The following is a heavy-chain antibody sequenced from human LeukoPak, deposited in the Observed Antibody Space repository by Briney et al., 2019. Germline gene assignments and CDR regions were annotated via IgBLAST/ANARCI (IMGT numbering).Heavy chain of an antibody. CDR1: GGSFSGYY. V-gene: IGHV4-34*01. D-gene: IGHD6-13*01. Sequence: PSETLSLTCAVYGGSFSGYYWSWIRQPPGKVLEWIGEINHSGSTNYNPSLKSRVTISVDTSKNQFSLKLSSVTAADTAVYYCAREGRRTAAGTRESWFDPWGQGTLVTVSS. J-gene: IGHJ5*02. CDR3: AREGRRTAAGTRESWFDP. CDR2: INHSGST.